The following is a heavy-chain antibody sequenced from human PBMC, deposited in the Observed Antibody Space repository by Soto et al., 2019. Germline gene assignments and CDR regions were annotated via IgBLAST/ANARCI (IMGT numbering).Heavy chain of an antibody. D-gene: IGHD3-22*01. J-gene: IGHJ4*02. V-gene: IGHV4-31*03. Sequence: QVQLQESGPGLVKPSQTLSLTCSVSGGSISSGGYYWYWIRQHPGKGLEWIGYIYYSGSTYYNPSLKSRVTISVDTSKNQFSLKLSSVTAADTAVYYCAKGYGRYYDSSGYPSYWGQGTLVTVSS. CDR2: IYYSGST. CDR3: AKGYGRYYDSSGYPSY. CDR1: GGSISSGGYY.